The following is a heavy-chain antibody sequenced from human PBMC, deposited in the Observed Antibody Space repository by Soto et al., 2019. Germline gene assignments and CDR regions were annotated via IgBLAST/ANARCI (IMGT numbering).Heavy chain of an antibody. CDR1: GYTFTRYY. D-gene: IGHD6-19*01. J-gene: IGHJ5*02. V-gene: IGHV1-18*04. CDR2: ISTYNGNT. CDR3: ARVVGGIPVAGSWNWFDP. Sequence: TSVKVSCKASGYTFTRYYIHWVRQAPGQGLEWMGWISTYNGNTNYAQNLQGRVTMTTDISTNTAYMELRSLRSDDTAVYYCARVVGGIPVAGSWNWFDPWGQGTLVTVSS.